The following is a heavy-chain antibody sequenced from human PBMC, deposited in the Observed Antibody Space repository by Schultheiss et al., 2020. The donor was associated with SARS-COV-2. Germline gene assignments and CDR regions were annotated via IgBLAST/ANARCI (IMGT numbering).Heavy chain of an antibody. CDR3: ARDSGIAVAV. CDR2: IYYSGST. V-gene: IGHV4-61*08. CDR1: SGSISSGGYY. Sequence: SETLSLTCTVSSGSISSGGYYWSWIRQPPGKGLEWIGYIYYSGSTNYNPSLKSRVTISVDTSKNQFSLKLSSVTAADTAVYYCARDSGIAVAVWGQGTLVTVSS. D-gene: IGHD6-19*01. J-gene: IGHJ4*02.